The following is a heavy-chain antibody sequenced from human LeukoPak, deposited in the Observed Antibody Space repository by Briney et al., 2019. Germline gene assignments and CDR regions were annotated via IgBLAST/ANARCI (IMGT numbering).Heavy chain of an antibody. V-gene: IGHV3-7*01. D-gene: IGHD3-9*01. CDR1: GITFSRYW. Sequence: GGSLRLSCATSGITFSRYWLTWVRQAPGKGLEWVANIKQDGSEKYYVDSVKGRFTIYRDSAKNSLYLQMNSLRAEDTAVYYCATRVVFDWLLFDYWGQGTLVTVSS. CDR2: IKQDGSEK. CDR3: ATRVVFDWLLFDY. J-gene: IGHJ4*02.